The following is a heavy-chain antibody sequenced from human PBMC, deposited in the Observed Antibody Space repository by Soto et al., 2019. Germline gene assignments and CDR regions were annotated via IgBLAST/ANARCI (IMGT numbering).Heavy chain of an antibody. CDR1: GGSISSGGYY. CDR3: ATNPKVGYCSSTSCEPTDAFDI. CDR2: IYYSGST. J-gene: IGHJ3*02. Sequence: SETLSLTRTVSGGSISSGGYYWSWIRQHPGKGLEWIGYIYYSGSTYYNPSLKSRVTISVDTSKNQFSLKLSSVTAADTAVYYCATNPKVGYCSSTSCEPTDAFDIWGQGTMVTVSS. D-gene: IGHD2-2*01. V-gene: IGHV4-31*03.